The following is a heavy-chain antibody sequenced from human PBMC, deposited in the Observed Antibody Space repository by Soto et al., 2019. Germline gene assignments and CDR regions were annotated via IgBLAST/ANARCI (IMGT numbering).Heavy chain of an antibody. V-gene: IGHV3-30*18. J-gene: IGHJ6*02. Sequence: ESGGGVVQPGRSLRLSCAVSGFTFSSYAMYWVRQAPGKGLEWVTVISFAGDNENYADSVKGRFTVSRDNAKNTLYLQMNRLRAEDTAVYYCAKDLYGRPGDYYNAMDVWGLGTTVTVSS. CDR3: AKDLYGRPGDYYNAMDV. D-gene: IGHD3-10*01. CDR1: GFTFSSYA. CDR2: ISFAGDNE.